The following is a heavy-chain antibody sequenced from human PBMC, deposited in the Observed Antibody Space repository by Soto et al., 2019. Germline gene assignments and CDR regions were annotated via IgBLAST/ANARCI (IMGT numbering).Heavy chain of an antibody. CDR2: ISAYNGNT. Sequence: QVQLVQSGAEVKKPGASVKVSCKASGYTFTSYGISWVRQAPGQGLEWMGWISAYNGNTNYAQKLQGRGTMTTDTSTSTAYMELRSLRSDDTAVYYCARGRDYYDSSGYLDFDYWGQGTLVTVSS. J-gene: IGHJ4*02. CDR3: ARGRDYYDSSGYLDFDY. V-gene: IGHV1-18*04. D-gene: IGHD3-22*01. CDR1: GYTFTSYG.